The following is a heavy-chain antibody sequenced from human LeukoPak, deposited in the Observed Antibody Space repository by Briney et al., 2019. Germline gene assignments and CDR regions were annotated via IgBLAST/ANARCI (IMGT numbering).Heavy chain of an antibody. D-gene: IGHD3-10*01. CDR3: AREWSWFGDHEGYFDY. CDR2: INPNSGGT. V-gene: IGHV1-2*02. CDR1: GYTFTGYY. J-gene: IGHJ4*02. Sequence: ASVKVSCKASGYTFTGYYMHWVRQAPGQGLEWMGWINPNSGGTNYAQKYQGRVTMTRDTSISTAYVELSRLRSDDTAVYYCAREWSWFGDHEGYFDYWGQGTLVTVSS.